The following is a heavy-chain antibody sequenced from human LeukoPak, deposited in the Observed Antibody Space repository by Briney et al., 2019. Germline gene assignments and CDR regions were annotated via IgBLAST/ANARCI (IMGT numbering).Heavy chain of an antibody. CDR3: ATLGENGFDI. D-gene: IGHD3-16*01. CDR1: GFTFNMYS. J-gene: IGHJ3*02. CDR2: ISSSSSYI. V-gene: IGHV3-21*01. Sequence: GGSLRLSCAASGFTFNMYSMNWVRQAPGKGLEWASSISSSSSYIYYVDSLKGRFTISRDNAKNSLYLQMNSLRAEDTAVYYCATLGENGFDIWGQGTMVTVSS.